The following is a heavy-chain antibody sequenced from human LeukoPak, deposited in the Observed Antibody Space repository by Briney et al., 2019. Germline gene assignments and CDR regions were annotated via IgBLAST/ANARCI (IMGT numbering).Heavy chain of an antibody. CDR2: ISSSGSTI. CDR1: GFTFSSYA. Sequence: GGSLRLSCAASGFTFSSYAMSWVRQAPGKGLEWVSYISSSGSTIYYADSVKGRFTISRDNAKNSLYLQMNSLRAEDTAVYYCARGEYYDFWSGYYAPDYWGQGTLVTVSS. J-gene: IGHJ4*02. CDR3: ARGEYYDFWSGYYAPDY. V-gene: IGHV3-48*04. D-gene: IGHD3-3*01.